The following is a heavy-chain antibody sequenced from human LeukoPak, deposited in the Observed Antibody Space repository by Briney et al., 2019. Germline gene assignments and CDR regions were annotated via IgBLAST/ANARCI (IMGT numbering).Heavy chain of an antibody. CDR1: GFTFSSYA. J-gene: IGHJ3*02. CDR3: AKDRRGPHDAFDI. CDR2: ISGSGGST. Sequence: PGGSLRLSCAASGFTFSSYAMSWVRQAPGKGLEWVSAISGSGGSTYYADSVKGRFTISRDNSKNTLYLQMNSLRAEDTAVYYRAKDRRGPHDAFDIWGQGTMVTVSS. V-gene: IGHV3-23*01. D-gene: IGHD5-12*01.